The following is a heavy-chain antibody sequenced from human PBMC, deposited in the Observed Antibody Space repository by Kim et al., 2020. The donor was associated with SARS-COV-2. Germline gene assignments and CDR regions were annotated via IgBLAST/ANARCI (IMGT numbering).Heavy chain of an antibody. V-gene: IGHV1-18*04. D-gene: IGHD3-22*01. CDR3: ARLFNPNYYDSSGYYQVDYYYGMDV. Sequence: ASVKVSCKASGYTFTSYGISWVRQAPGQGLEWMGWISAYNGNTNYAQKLQGRVTMTTDTSTSTAYMELRSLRSDDTAVYYCARLFNPNYYDSSGYYQVDYYYGMDVWGQGTTVTVSS. CDR1: GYTFTSYG. CDR2: ISAYNGNT. J-gene: IGHJ6*02.